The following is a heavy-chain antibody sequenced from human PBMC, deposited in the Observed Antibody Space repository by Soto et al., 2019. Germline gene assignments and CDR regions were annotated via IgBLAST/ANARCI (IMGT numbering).Heavy chain of an antibody. D-gene: IGHD4-17*01. Sequence: QLKLVESGGGVVQPGGSLRLSCAVSGFTFNTYPMHWVRQAPGKGLEWVSLMSDDGISKYYADSVKGRFTISRDNSKNTLYLQMSSLRTEDMAMYYCARGGQNGDYCDYWGQGTLVTVAS. J-gene: IGHJ4*02. CDR3: ARGGQNGDYCDY. CDR1: GFTFNTYP. V-gene: IGHV3-30-3*01. CDR2: MSDDGISK.